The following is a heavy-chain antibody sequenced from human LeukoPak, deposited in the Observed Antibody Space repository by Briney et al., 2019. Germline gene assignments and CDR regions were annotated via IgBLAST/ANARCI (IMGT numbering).Heavy chain of an antibody. CDR1: GYTFIGYY. J-gene: IGHJ4*02. CDR2: INSNSGVT. Sequence: ASVKVSCKASGYTFIGYYMHWVRQAPGQGLEWMGLINSNSGVTNYAQKFQGRVTMTRDTYISTAYMELTSLRSDDTAVYYCATTRVTTTRLDYWGQGTLVTVSS. CDR3: ATTRVTTTRLDY. V-gene: IGHV1-2*02. D-gene: IGHD5-12*01.